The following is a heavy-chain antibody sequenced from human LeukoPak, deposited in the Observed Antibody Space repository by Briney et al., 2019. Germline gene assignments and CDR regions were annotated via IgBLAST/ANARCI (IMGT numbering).Heavy chain of an antibody. J-gene: IGHJ4*02. V-gene: IGHV3-21*01. CDR2: ISSSSSYI. CDR1: GFTFSSYS. CDR3: ASEYSSSWYYFDH. Sequence: GGSLRLSCAASGFTFSSYSMNWVRQAPGKGLEWVSSISSSSSYIYYADSVKGRFTISRDNAKNSLYLQMNSLRAEDTAVYYCASEYSSSWYYFDHWGQGTLVTVSS. D-gene: IGHD6-13*01.